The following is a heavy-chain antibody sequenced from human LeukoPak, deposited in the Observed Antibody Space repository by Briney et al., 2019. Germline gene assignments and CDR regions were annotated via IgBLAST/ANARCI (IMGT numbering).Heavy chain of an antibody. V-gene: IGHV3-23*01. Sequence: GGSLRLSCAASGFTFSDYYMSWVRQAPGKGLEWVSAISGSGGSTYYADSVKGRFTISRDNSKNTLYLQMNSLRAEDTAVYYCASSRVSYYYGSGSSDYWGQGTLVTVSS. J-gene: IGHJ4*02. CDR3: ASSRVSYYYGSGSSDY. D-gene: IGHD3-10*01. CDR2: ISGSGGST. CDR1: GFTFSDYY.